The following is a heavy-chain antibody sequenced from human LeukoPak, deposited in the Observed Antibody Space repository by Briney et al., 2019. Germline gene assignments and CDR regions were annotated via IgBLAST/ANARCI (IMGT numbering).Heavy chain of an antibody. CDR3: VSPRGFSYGYFGY. Sequence: PSETLSLTCTVSGGSISRISAYWGWIRQPPGKGLEWIGSIYYSKNTYYNPSLKSRVTISADTSKNQFSLTLGSVSATDTAVYYCVSPRGFSYGYFGYWGQGTLVTVSS. CDR1: GGSISRISAY. V-gene: IGHV4-39*01. D-gene: IGHD5-18*01. J-gene: IGHJ4*02. CDR2: IYYSKNT.